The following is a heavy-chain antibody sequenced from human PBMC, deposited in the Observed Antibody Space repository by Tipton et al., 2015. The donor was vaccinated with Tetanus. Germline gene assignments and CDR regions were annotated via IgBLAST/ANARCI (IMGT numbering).Heavy chain of an antibody. CDR3: ARSASPFDY. V-gene: IGHV3-23*01. J-gene: IGHJ4*02. CDR2: ISASGDST. CDR1: KFSFSRHS. Sequence: SLRLSCAASKFSFSRHSMNWVRQAPGKGLEWVSAISASGDSTYYADFVKGRFIISRDTSKNTLYLQMNSLRAEDTAVYYCARSASPFDYWGQGTLVTVSS.